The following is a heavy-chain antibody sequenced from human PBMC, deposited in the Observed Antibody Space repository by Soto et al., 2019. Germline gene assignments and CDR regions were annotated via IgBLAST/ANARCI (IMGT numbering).Heavy chain of an antibody. Sequence: PVGSLRLSCAASGFTFSSYAMSWVRQAPGKGLEWVSAISGSGGSTYYADSVKGRFTISRDNSKNTLYLQMNSLRAEDTAVYYCAKDGNYYDSSGLDYWGQGTMVTVYS. CDR3: AKDGNYYDSSGLDY. CDR1: GFTFSSYA. V-gene: IGHV3-23*01. CDR2: ISGSGGST. J-gene: IGHJ4*02. D-gene: IGHD3-22*01.